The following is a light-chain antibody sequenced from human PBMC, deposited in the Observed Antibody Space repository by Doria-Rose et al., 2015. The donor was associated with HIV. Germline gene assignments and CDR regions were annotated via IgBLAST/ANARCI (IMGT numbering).Light chain of an antibody. V-gene: IGKV3-20*01. Sequence: TQSPGTLSLSPVESATLSCRASQSFTSTYIAWYQQNPHHAPSLLIYDGTTRATGIPDRFSASGSGTDFTLTINRLEPEDFALYYCHQYGTAWTFGQGTKVEI. CDR2: DGT. CDR3: HQYGTAWT. CDR1: QSFTSTY. J-gene: IGKJ1*01.